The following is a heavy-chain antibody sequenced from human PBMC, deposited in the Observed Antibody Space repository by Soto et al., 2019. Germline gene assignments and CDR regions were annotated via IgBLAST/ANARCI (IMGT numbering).Heavy chain of an antibody. V-gene: IGHV3-74*01. CDR3: ARGPSGWFGYDY. CDR2: INSGATTT. D-gene: IGHD6-19*01. Sequence: EVQLVESGGGLVQPGGSLEPPFAALGFPFRWSWVHWVPQGPGKGLVWVSRINSGATTTNYADSVKGRFTISRDNAKNTLYLQMDSLTAEDTAVYYCARGPSGWFGYDYWGQGTLVTVSS. CDR1: GFPFRWSW. J-gene: IGHJ4*02.